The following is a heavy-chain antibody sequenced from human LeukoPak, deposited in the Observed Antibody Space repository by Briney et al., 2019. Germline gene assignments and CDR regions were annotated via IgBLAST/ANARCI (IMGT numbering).Heavy chain of an antibody. CDR1: GFTFRNDW. CDR3: ERDTSPSSRSSYFDALDM. V-gene: IGHV3-7*01. CDR2: INQDGTKR. D-gene: IGHD6-13*01. Sequence: PGGSLRLSCATSGFTFRNDWVTWVRQAQGKGLEWVANINQDGTKRNYVDSVKGRFTISRDNTKNSLFPQMNSLRAEDTAIYYCERDTSPSSRSSYFDALDMWGQGTMVTVSS. J-gene: IGHJ3*02.